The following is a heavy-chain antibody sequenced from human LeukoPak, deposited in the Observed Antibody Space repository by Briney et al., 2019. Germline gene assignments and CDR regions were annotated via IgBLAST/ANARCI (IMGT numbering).Heavy chain of an antibody. V-gene: IGHV3-64*01. Sequence: GGSLRLSCAASGFTFSSYAMHWVRQAPGKGLEYVSAISSNGGSTYYANSVKGRFTISRDNSKNTLYLQMNSLRAEDTAVYYCAKGKYYYDSSYFDYWGQGTLVTVSS. D-gene: IGHD3-22*01. J-gene: IGHJ4*02. CDR3: AKGKYYYDSSYFDY. CDR2: ISSNGGST. CDR1: GFTFSSYA.